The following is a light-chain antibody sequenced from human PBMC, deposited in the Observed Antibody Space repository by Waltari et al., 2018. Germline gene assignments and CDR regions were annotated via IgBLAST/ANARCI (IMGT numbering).Light chain of an antibody. CDR3: QQLNSYPPPFT. CDR1: QGISSY. Sequence: DIQLTQSPSFLSASVGDRVTITCRDSQGISSYLAWYQQKPGKAPKLLIYAASTLQSGVPSSVSVSGSGTEFTLTISSLQPEDFATYYCQQLNSYPPPFTFGGGTKVEIK. CDR2: AAS. J-gene: IGKJ4*01. V-gene: IGKV1-9*01.